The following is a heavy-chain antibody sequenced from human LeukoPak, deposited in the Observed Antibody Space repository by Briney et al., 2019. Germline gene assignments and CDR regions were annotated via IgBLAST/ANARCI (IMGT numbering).Heavy chain of an antibody. CDR3: AKDLYSGHPRFDY. D-gene: IGHD2-8*01. CDR2: ISGPGGGT. V-gene: IGHV3-23*01. CDR1: GFTFSSSA. J-gene: IGHJ4*02. Sequence: GGSLRLSCAASGFTFSSSAMSWVRQAPGKGLEWVSVISGPGGGTYYADSVKGRFTISRDNSKKTLYPQMNSLRAEDSAVYYCAKDLYSGHPRFDYWGQGTLVTVSS.